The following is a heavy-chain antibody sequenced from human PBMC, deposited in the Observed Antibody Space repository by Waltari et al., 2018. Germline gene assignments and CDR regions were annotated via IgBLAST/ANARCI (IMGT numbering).Heavy chain of an antibody. CDR2: ISSAGSYK. CDR3: ARVNSGTPNWFDP. J-gene: IGHJ5*02. V-gene: IGHV3-21*02. Sequence: EVQLVESGGGLVKPGGSLRLSGAASGFTFVTDTMSWVPRAPGKGPELVSSISSAGSYKYYADSMKGRFTISRDNARNSVYLQMNSLRVDDTAVYYCARVNSGTPNWFDPWGQGTQVTVSS. D-gene: IGHD1-26*01. CDR1: GFTFVTDT.